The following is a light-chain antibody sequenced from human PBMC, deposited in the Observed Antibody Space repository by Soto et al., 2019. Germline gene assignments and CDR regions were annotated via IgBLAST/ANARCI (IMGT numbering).Light chain of an antibody. CDR2: DVN. CDR1: SSDVGAYNY. V-gene: IGLV2-14*01. Sequence: QSVLTQPASVSGSPGQSIAISCTGTSSDVGAYNYVSWYQQHPGKAPKVMIYDVNNRPSGVSDRFSGSKSGNTASLTISGLQDDDEDAYYCSSYTTGSIYVFGSGTQLTVL. J-gene: IGLJ6*01. CDR3: SSYTTGSIYV.